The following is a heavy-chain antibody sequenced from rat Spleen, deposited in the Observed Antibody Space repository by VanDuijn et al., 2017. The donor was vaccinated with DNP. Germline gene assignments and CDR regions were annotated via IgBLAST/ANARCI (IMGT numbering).Heavy chain of an antibody. D-gene: IGHD1-11*01. CDR2: INPSGGSS. Sequence: EVQLVESGGGLVQPGRSLKLSCAASGFTFSNYDMAWVRQAPTKGLEWVASINPSGGSSYYRASVKGRFTVSRDNAKNTQYLQMDSLRSEDTATYYCATLTTEGIDLAYWGQGTLVTVSS. CDR1: GFTFSNYD. CDR3: ATLTTEGIDLAY. V-gene: IGHV5S13*01. J-gene: IGHJ3*01.